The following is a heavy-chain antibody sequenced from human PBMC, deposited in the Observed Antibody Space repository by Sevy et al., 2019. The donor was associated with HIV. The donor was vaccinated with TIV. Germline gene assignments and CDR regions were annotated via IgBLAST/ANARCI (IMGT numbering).Heavy chain of an antibody. CDR2: ISSSSSYI. J-gene: IGHJ4*02. CDR3: ARVWREWESLLSVDY. D-gene: IGHD3-3*01. Sequence: GGSLRLSCAASGFTFSSYSMNWVRQAPGKGLEWVSSISSSSSYIYYADSVKGRFTISRDNAKNSLYLQMNSLRAEDTAVYYCARVWREWESLLSVDYWGQGTLVTVSS. CDR1: GFTFSSYS. V-gene: IGHV3-21*01.